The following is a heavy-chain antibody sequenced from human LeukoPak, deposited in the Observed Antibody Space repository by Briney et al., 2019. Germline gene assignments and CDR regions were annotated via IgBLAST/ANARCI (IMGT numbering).Heavy chain of an antibody. J-gene: IGHJ3*02. CDR3: ARRHRRGYSKLSWAFDI. CDR1: VGSFSGDY. Sequence: SETLSLTCAVYVGSFSGDYWSWIRQPPGKGLEWMWEINHSGSTNYNPSLKSRVTTSVDTSKNQFSLKMSSVPDADTAVYYCARRHRRGYSKLSWAFDIWDKGTMVTVSS. D-gene: IGHD6-13*01. V-gene: IGHV4-34*01. CDR2: INHSGST.